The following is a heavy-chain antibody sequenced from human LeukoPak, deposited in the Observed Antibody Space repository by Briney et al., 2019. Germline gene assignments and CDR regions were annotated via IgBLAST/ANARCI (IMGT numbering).Heavy chain of an antibody. V-gene: IGHV3-21*01. CDR1: GFSFNTYS. CDR3: ARDLYVHSSPHFDS. CDR2: ISSSSSYM. J-gene: IGHJ4*02. D-gene: IGHD6-13*01. Sequence: GGSLRLSCAASGFSFNTYSMNWVRQAPGKGLDWVASISSSSSYMYYADSVKGRFTISRENAENSLYLHMSGLSAEDTAVYYCARDLYVHSSPHFDSWGQGTLVTVSS.